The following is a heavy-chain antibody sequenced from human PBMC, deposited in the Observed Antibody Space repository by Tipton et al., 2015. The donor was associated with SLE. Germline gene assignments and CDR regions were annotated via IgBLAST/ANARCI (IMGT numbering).Heavy chain of an antibody. V-gene: IGHV4-59*12. J-gene: IGHJ3*02. CDR2: IYYSGST. CDR3: AREVSPEYDSSGYVNAFDI. Sequence: TLSLTCTVSGGSISSYYWSWIRQPPGKGLEWIGYIYYSGSTNYNPSLKSRVTISVDTSKNQFSLKLSSVTAADTAVYYCAREVSPEYDSSGYVNAFDIWGQGTMVTVSS. CDR1: GGSISSYY. D-gene: IGHD3-22*01.